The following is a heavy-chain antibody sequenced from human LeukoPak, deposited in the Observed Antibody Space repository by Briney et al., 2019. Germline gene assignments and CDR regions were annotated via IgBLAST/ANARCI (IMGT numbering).Heavy chain of an antibody. CDR1: GYFISSGYY. J-gene: IGHJ4*02. D-gene: IGHD5-12*01. Sequence: SETLSLTCTVSGYFISSGYYWGWIRQPPGKGLEWIGSIYHSGSTYYNPSLKSRVTISVDTSKNQFSLRLSSVTAADSAVYCCARARVATFYFDYWGQGTLVTVSS. CDR2: IYHSGST. V-gene: IGHV4-38-2*02. CDR3: ARARVATFYFDY.